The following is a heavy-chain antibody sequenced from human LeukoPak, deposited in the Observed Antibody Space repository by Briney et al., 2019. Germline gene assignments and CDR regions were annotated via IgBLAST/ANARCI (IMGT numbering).Heavy chain of an antibody. V-gene: IGHV1-18*04. J-gene: IGHJ4*02. CDR1: GYTFTSYG. CDR3: ARDLTDYYGSGSSPFDY. D-gene: IGHD3-10*01. Sequence: ASVKVSCKASGYTFTSYGISWVRQAPGQGLEWMGWISAYNGNTNYAQKLQGRVTMTTDTSTSTAYMELRSLRSEDTAVYYCARDLTDYYGSGSSPFDYWGQGTLVTVSS. CDR2: ISAYNGNT.